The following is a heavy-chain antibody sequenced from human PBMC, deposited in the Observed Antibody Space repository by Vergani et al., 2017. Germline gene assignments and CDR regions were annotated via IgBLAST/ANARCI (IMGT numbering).Heavy chain of an antibody. CDR1: GFTFSNSA. Sequence: EVHLLESGGGQVEAGGSLRLSCVASGFTFSNSAMSWVRQTSGKGLEWVSAISWHGDRTYYADSVNVRFTISRDNSKNTVYLQMNSLKAEDRATYYCAREERSNTSPFVGDWGQGTLVTV. CDR2: ISWHGDRT. V-gene: IGHV3-23*01. J-gene: IGHJ4*02. D-gene: IGHD2/OR15-2a*01. CDR3: AREERSNTSPFVGD.